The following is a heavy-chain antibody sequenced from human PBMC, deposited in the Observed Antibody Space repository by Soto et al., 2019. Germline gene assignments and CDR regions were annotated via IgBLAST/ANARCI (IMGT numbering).Heavy chain of an antibody. CDR1: GFTFSNAW. D-gene: IGHD3-22*01. CDR2: IKSKTDGGTT. Sequence: EVQLVESGGGLVKPGGSLRLSCAASGFTFSNAWMSWVRQAPGKGLEWVGRIKSKTDGGTTDYAAPVKGRFTISRDDSKNTLYLQMNSLKTEDTAVYYCTTESITMIVVVITNEYFQHWGQGTLVTVSS. J-gene: IGHJ1*01. V-gene: IGHV3-15*07. CDR3: TTESITMIVVVITNEYFQH.